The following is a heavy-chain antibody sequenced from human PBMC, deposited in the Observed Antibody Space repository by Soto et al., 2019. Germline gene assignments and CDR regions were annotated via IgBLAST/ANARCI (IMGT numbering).Heavy chain of an antibody. J-gene: IGHJ5*02. Sequence: PGGSLRLSCVASGFTLNTYGMHWVRQAPGKGLEWVALISYDGSHEYYADSVKGRFTISRDISKNTLFLQMNSLRPEDTAVYYCAKEMFPRTVLDSSSPWGDAWGQGTLVTVLL. CDR3: AKEMFPRTVLDSSSPWGDA. CDR2: ISYDGSHE. V-gene: IGHV3-30*18. CDR1: GFTLNTYG. D-gene: IGHD6-6*01.